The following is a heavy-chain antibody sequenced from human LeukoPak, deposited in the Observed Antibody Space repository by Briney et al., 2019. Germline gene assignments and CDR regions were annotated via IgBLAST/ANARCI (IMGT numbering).Heavy chain of an antibody. Sequence: GGFLRLSCAASGFTVSSNYMTWVRQAPGKGLEWVSVIYNSGNTYYADSLKDRFTISRDISNNTVYLQMNNLRAEDTAVYYCTRDRGTYWGQGTLVTVSS. D-gene: IGHD3-10*01. CDR2: IYNSGNT. V-gene: IGHV3-66*01. CDR1: GFTVSSNY. J-gene: IGHJ4*02. CDR3: TRDRGTY.